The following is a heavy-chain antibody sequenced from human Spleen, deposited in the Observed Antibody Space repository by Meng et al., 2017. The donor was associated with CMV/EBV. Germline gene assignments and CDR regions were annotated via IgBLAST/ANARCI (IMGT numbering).Heavy chain of an antibody. CDR3: AKDHGGYSGSGSYFDY. Sequence: FNFSSDGMHWVRQAPGKGLEWVAVIWYDGSNKYYADSVKGRFTISRDNSKNTLYLQMNSLRVEDTAVYYCAKDHGGYSGSGSYFDYWGQGTLVTVSS. CDR1: FNFSSDG. D-gene: IGHD3-10*01. J-gene: IGHJ4*02. CDR2: IWYDGSNK. V-gene: IGHV3-33*06.